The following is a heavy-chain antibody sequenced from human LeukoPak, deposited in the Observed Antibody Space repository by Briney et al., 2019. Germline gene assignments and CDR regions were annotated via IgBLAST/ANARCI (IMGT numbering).Heavy chain of an antibody. V-gene: IGHV3-23*01. CDR2: ISGSGGST. Sequence: GGSLRLSCAASGFTFSSYAMSWVRQAPGKGLEWVSAISGSGGSTYYADSVKGRFTISRDNSKNTLYLQMNSLRAEDTAVYYCAKDGEYSSGWTRDLHFDYWGQGTLVTVSS. CDR1: GFTFSSYA. D-gene: IGHD6-19*01. J-gene: IGHJ4*02. CDR3: AKDGEYSSGWTRDLHFDY.